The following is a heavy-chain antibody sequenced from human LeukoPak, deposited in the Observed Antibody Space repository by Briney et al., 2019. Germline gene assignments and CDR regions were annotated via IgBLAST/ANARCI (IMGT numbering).Heavy chain of an antibody. CDR2: INTNTGNP. D-gene: IGHD3-16*02. CDR1: GYTFTSYA. V-gene: IGHV7-4-1*02. Sequence: ASVKVSCKASGYTFTSYAMNWVRQAPGQGLEWMGWINTNTGNPTYAQGFTGRFVFSLDTSVSTTYLQISSLKAEDTAVYYCARAYQRLGELSLPNYWGQGTLVTVSS. CDR3: ARAYQRLGELSLPNY. J-gene: IGHJ4*02.